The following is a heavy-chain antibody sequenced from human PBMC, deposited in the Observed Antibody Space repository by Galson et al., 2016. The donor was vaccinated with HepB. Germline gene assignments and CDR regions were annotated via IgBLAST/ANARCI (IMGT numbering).Heavy chain of an antibody. V-gene: IGHV1-69*13. D-gene: IGHD4-17*01. CDR2: IIPIFGSA. J-gene: IGHJ5*02. CDR3: ASRGGDYGYWFDP. CDR1: GGTFSNYA. Sequence: SVKVSCKASGGTFSNYAISWVRQAPGQGLEWMGGIIPIFGSASYAQKFQGRVTITADESTSTAYMELSSLRSEDTAVYYWASRGGDYGYWFDPWGQGTLVTVSS.